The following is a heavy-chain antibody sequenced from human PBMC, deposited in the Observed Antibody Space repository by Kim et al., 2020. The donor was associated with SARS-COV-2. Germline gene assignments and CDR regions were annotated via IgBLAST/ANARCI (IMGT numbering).Heavy chain of an antibody. CDR1: GFTFSSYS. D-gene: IGHD3-9*01. CDR3: ARERYDILTGYSTIYYYYGMDV. J-gene: IGHJ6*02. CDR2: ISSSSSYI. Sequence: GGSLRLSCAASGFTFSSYSMNWVRQAPGKGLEWVSSISSSSSYIYYADSVKGRFTISRDNAKNSLYLQMNSLRAEDTAVYYCARERYDILTGYSTIYYYYGMDVWGQGPTVTVSS. V-gene: IGHV3-21*01.